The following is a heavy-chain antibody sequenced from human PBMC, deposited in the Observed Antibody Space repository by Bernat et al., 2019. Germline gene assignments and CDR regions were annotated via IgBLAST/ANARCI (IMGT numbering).Heavy chain of an antibody. CDR2: IKSKTDGGTT. CDR1: GFTFSNAW. V-gene: IGHV3-15*01. Sequence: EVQLVESGGGLVEPGGSLRLSCAASGFTFSNAWMSWVRQAPGKGLEWVGRIKSKTDGGTTDYAAPVKGRFTISRDDSENTLYLQMNSLKAEDSAVYYCITVTSAVTTAYFDCWGQGTLVTVSS. CDR3: ITVTSAVTTAYFDC. D-gene: IGHD4-17*01. J-gene: IGHJ4*02.